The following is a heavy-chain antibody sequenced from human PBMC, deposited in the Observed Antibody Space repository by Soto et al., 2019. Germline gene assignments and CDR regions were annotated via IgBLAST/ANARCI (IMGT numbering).Heavy chain of an antibody. CDR2: IKQDGSEK. J-gene: IGHJ4*02. CDR3: ARVLGVVVPAATKRRIYYFDY. V-gene: IGHV3-7*01. CDR1: GFTFSSYW. D-gene: IGHD2-2*01. Sequence: GGSLGLSCAATGFTFSSYWMSWVRQAPGKGLEWVANIKQDGSEKYYVDSVKGRFTISRDNAKNSLYLQMNSLRAEDTAVYYCARVLGVVVPAATKRRIYYFDYWGQGTLVTVSS.